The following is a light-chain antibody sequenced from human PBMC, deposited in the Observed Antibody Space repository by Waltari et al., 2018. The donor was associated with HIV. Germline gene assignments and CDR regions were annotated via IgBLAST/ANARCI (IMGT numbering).Light chain of an antibody. CDR3: ASNRLDSTLV. CDR2: DID. CDR1: STDSRFYQH. J-gene: IGLJ2*01. V-gene: IGLV2-14*03. Sequence: QSALTQPASVSGFPGQTINISCTGISTDSRFYQHVSWDHQHPGLVPLLIIYDIDIRPSGISDRFSGSRSGDAASLTISGLQSVDEAHYFCASNRLDSTLVFGGGTKLTIL.